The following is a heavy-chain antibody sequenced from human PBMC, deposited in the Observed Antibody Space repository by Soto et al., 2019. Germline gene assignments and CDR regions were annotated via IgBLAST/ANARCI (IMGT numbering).Heavy chain of an antibody. Sequence: PSETLSLTCTVSGGSISSYYWSWIRQPPGKGLEWIGYIYYSGSTNYNPSLKSRVTISVDKSKNQFSLKLSSVTAADTAVYYCARVPYYDFWSGYSPVWFDPWGQGTLVTVSS. CDR3: ARVPYYDFWSGYSPVWFDP. J-gene: IGHJ5*02. V-gene: IGHV4-59*01. CDR1: GGSISSYY. D-gene: IGHD3-3*01. CDR2: IYYSGST.